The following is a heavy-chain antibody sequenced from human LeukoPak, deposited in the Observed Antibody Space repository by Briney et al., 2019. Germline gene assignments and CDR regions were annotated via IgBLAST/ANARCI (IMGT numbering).Heavy chain of an antibody. J-gene: IGHJ4*02. CDR2: MKEDGSEK. D-gene: IGHD3-10*01. V-gene: IGHV3-7*03. CDR1: GFTFSNYW. CDR3: ARDALGSYDY. Sequence: QSGGSLRLSCAASGFTFSNYWMSWVRQAPGKGLEWVANMKEDGSEKNYVDSVKGRFTISRDNAQDSLYLQMNSLRADDTAVYYCARDALGSYDYWGQGTLVTVSP.